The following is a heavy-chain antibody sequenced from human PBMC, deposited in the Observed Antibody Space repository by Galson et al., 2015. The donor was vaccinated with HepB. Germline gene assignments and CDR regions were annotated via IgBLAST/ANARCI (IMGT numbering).Heavy chain of an antibody. Sequence: SLRLSCAASGFIFSDCWMSWVRQAPGKGLEWVANIKQDGGEKYYVDSVKGRFTISRDNAKNSLYLQMNSLTAEDTAVYYCARDREVQPAAMEYYYYSGMDVWGHGTTVIVSS. J-gene: IGHJ6*02. CDR3: ARDREVQPAAMEYYYYSGMDV. D-gene: IGHD2-2*01. CDR2: IKQDGGEK. V-gene: IGHV3-7*03. CDR1: GFIFSDCW.